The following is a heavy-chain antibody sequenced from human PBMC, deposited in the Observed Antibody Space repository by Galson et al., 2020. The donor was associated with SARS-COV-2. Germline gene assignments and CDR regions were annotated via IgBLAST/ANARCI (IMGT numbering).Heavy chain of an antibody. CDR3: ARSPPASTSGTSIYFDY. V-gene: IGHV3-30*03. CDR2: ISYDGSNK. J-gene: IGHJ4*02. CDR1: GFTFSSYG. Sequence: GGSLRLSCAASGFTFSSYGMHWVRQAPGKGLEWVAVISYDGSNKYYADSVKGRFTISRDNSKNTLYLQMNSLRAEDTAVYYCARSPPASTSGTSIYFDYWGQGTQVTVSS. D-gene: IGHD3-10*01.